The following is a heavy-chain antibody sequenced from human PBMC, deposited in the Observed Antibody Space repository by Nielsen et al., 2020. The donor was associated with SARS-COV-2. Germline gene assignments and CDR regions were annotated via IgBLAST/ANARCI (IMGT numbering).Heavy chain of an antibody. Sequence: GESLKISCAASGFTFSSYRMHWVRQAPGKGLVWVSRINSDGSSTSYADSVKGRFTISRDNAKNTLYLQMNSLRAEDTAVYYCAGRFLEWLGDYGMDVWGQGTTVTVSS. CDR2: INSDGSST. CDR3: AGRFLEWLGDYGMDV. V-gene: IGHV3-74*01. J-gene: IGHJ6*02. D-gene: IGHD3-3*01. CDR1: GFTFSSYR.